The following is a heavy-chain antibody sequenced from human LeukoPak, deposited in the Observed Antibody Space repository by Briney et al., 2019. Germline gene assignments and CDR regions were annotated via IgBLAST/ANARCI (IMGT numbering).Heavy chain of an antibody. Sequence: LPGGSLRLSCAASGFTVSSNYMSWVRQAPGKGLEWVSVIYSGGSTYYADSVKGRFTISRDNSKNTLYLQMNSLRAEDTAVYYCARDQYDRSRRTGAFDIWGQGTMVTVSS. D-gene: IGHD3-22*01. CDR3: ARDQYDRSRRTGAFDI. J-gene: IGHJ3*02. CDR2: IYSGGST. V-gene: IGHV3-53*01. CDR1: GFTVSSNY.